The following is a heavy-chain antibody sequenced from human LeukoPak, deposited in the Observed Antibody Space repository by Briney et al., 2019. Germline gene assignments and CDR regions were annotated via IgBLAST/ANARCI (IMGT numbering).Heavy chain of an antibody. Sequence: GGSLRLSCAASGFTFSDYNMRWIRQAPGKGLEWVSSISRSGSTKYYADSVKGRFTISRDNAKNSLYLQMNSLRAEDTAVYYCARDRSVTANAFDIWGQGTMVTVSS. CDR1: GFTFSDYN. CDR2: ISRSGSTK. CDR3: ARDRSVTANAFDI. D-gene: IGHD3-3*01. V-gene: IGHV3-11*04. J-gene: IGHJ3*02.